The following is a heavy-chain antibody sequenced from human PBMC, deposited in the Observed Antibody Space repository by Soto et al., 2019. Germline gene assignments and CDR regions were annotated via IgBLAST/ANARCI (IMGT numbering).Heavy chain of an antibody. V-gene: IGHV1-18*01. CDR2: ISAYNGNT. D-gene: IGHD3-22*01. J-gene: IGHJ5*02. Sequence: ASVKVSCKASGYTFTSYGISWVRQAPGQGLEWMGWISAYNGNTNYAQKLQGRVTMTTDTSTSTAYMELRSLRSDDTAVYYCVRDLSYYDSSGYYYEWFDPWGQGTLVTVSS. CDR1: GYTFTSYG. CDR3: VRDLSYYDSSGYYYEWFDP.